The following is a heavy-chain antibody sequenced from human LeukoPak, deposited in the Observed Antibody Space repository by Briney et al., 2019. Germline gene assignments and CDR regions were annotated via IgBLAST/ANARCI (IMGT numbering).Heavy chain of an antibody. J-gene: IGHJ4*02. CDR3: AKAVVAAIGY. V-gene: IGHV3-30*18. D-gene: IGHD2-15*01. CDR1: GFTFSSYG. CDR2: ISYDGSNK. Sequence: GGSLRLSCAASGFTFSSYGMHWVRQAPGKGLEWVAVISYDGSNKYCADSVKGRFTISRDNSKNTLYLQMNSLRAEDTAVYYCAKAVVAAIGYWGQGTLVTVS.